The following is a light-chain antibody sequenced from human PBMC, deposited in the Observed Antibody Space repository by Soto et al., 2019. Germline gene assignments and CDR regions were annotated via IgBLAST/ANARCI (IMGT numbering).Light chain of an antibody. CDR2: DDN. V-gene: IGLV1-51*01. CDR3: GSWDSCLSAYV. J-gene: IGLJ1*01. CDR1: SFNIGGNS. Sequence: QSVLSQPPSVSAAPGQTVTICCSGSSFNIGGNSVSWYQQLPATAPKLLIYDDNKRPSGTPDRFSGSTSGTSATLGITGFQTGDEADYYCGSWDSCLSAYVVGTGTKVTVL.